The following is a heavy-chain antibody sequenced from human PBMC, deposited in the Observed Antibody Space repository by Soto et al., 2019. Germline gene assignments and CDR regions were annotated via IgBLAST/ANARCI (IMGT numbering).Heavy chain of an antibody. CDR1: GYTFTSYA. J-gene: IGHJ2*01. CDR3: ARGGSLYWYFDL. D-gene: IGHD1-26*01. CDR2: INAGNGNT. V-gene: IGHV1-3*01. Sequence: QVQLVQSGAEVKKPGASVKVSCKASGYTFTSYAMHWVRQAPGQRLEWMGWINAGNGNTKYSQKLQGRVTITRDTSASTAYMELSSLRSEDTAVSYCARGGSLYWYFDLWGRGTLVTVSS.